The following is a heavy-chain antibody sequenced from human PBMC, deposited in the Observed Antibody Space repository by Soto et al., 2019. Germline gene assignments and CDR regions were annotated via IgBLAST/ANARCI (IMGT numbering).Heavy chain of an antibody. CDR1: GYTFTSYY. D-gene: IGHD2-21*02. J-gene: IGHJ4*02. V-gene: IGHV1-46*01. Sequence: QVQLVQSGAEVTKPGASVKLSCKASGYTFTSYYIHWVRQAPGQGLEWVAMINPGGGRTKNAQMFQGRVPLTRDTSTGTVDMELSSLTSADTAVYYCARGPSCGGDCYLFDYWGQGPLVTVSS. CDR3: ARGPSCGGDCYLFDY. CDR2: INPGGGRT.